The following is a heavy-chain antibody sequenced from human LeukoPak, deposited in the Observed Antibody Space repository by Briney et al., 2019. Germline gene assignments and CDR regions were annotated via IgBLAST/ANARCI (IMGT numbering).Heavy chain of an antibody. V-gene: IGHV3-11*01. CDR2: ISPRDTYI. J-gene: IGHJ3*01. Sequence: PGGSLRLSWAASGFTFSDYYMTWIRQSPGRGLEWLSYISPRDTYINYADSVKGRFTISRDDATNSLYLQLNSLRDEDTAVYYCTRDPRVVDVWGQGTRVTVSS. CDR1: GFTFSDYY. CDR3: TRDPRVVDV.